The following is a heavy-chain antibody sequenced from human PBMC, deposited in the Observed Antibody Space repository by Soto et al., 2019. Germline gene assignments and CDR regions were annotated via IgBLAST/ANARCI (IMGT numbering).Heavy chain of an antibody. J-gene: IGHJ4*02. CDR3: ATAKYGDYSNY. V-gene: IGHV1-24*01. CDR1: GSTLTELS. CDR2: XDPEDXQA. D-gene: IGHD4-17*01. Sequence: GXSVKXSCKVSGSTLTELSMHWVRQAPGKGPEWMASXDPEDXQAIYAKKFQXXVAMTADXXKDKPYMELSSLRSEDTPVYYCATAKYGDYSNYWGQGTLVTASS.